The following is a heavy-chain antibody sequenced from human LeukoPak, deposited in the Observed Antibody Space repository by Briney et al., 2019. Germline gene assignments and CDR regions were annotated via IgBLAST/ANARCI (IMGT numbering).Heavy chain of an antibody. CDR1: GGTFSSYA. V-gene: IGHV1-69*06. CDR2: IIPIFGTA. Sequence: ASVKVSCKASGGTFSSYAISWVRQAPGQGLEWMGGIIPIFGTANYAQKFQGRVTITADKSTSTAYMELSSLRSEDTAVYYCASLTMVRGVIMRALDYWGQGTLVTVSS. CDR3: ASLTMVRGVIMRALDY. J-gene: IGHJ4*02. D-gene: IGHD3-10*01.